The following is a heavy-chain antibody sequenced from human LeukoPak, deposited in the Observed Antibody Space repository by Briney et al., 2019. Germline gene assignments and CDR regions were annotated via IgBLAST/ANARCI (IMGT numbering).Heavy chain of an antibody. Sequence: PSETLSLTCAVYGGSFSGYYWSWIRQPPGKGLEWIGEINHSGSTNYNPSLKSRVTISVDTSNNQFSLKLSSVTAADTAVYYRARAGYYDSSGSTVDYWGQGTLVTVSS. CDR3: ARAGYYDSSGSTVDY. CDR2: INHSGST. D-gene: IGHD3-22*01. J-gene: IGHJ4*02. CDR1: GGSFSGYY. V-gene: IGHV4-34*01.